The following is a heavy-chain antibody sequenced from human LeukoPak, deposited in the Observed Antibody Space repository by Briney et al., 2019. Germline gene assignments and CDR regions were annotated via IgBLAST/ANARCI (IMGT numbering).Heavy chain of an antibody. V-gene: IGHV1-2*02. Sequence: PRASVKVSCKASGYTFTSYDINWVRQAPGQGLEWMGWINPKSGGANYAQKFQGRVTMTWDTSISTAYMELSRLRSDDTAVYYCAREYILTAYYGDYWGQGTLVTVSS. D-gene: IGHD3-9*01. CDR3: AREYILTAYYGDY. J-gene: IGHJ4*02. CDR2: INPKSGGA. CDR1: GYTFTSYD.